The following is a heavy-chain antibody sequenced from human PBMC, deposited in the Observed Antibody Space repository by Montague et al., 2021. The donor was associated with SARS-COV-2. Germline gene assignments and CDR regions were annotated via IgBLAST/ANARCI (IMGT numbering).Heavy chain of an antibody. D-gene: IGHD3-16*01. Sequence: CAISGDSVSGDNVSWNWIRQSPSRGLEWLGRTYYRSRWFDHYEVSMKGRISIKADTSKNQFSLQLDSVTPEDTAVYYCARGDGLRPYTGYAFDIWGQGTLVTVSS. J-gene: IGHJ3*02. CDR1: GDSVSGDNVS. CDR3: ARGDGLRPYTGYAFDI. CDR2: TYYRSRWFD. V-gene: IGHV6-1*01.